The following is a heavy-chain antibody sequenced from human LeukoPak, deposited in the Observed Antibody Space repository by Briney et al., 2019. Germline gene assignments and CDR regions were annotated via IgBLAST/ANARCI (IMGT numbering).Heavy chain of an antibody. CDR1: GYTFTGYY. Sequence: GASVKVSCKASGYTFTGYYMHWVRQAPGQGLEWMGWINPNSGGTNYAQKFQGRVTMTRDTSISTAYMELSRLRSDDTAVYCCARDLPYGSGSYSGFDPWGQGTLVTVSS. J-gene: IGHJ5*02. CDR2: INPNSGGT. CDR3: ARDLPYGSGSYSGFDP. D-gene: IGHD3-10*01. V-gene: IGHV1-2*02.